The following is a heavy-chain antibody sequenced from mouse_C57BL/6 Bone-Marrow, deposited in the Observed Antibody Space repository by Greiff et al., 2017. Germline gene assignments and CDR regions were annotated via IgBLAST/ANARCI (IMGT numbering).Heavy chain of an antibody. D-gene: IGHD1-1*01. Sequence: QVQLQQSGAELVRPGASVTLSCKASGYTFTDYELHWVKQTPVHGLEWIGAIAPETGGTAYTQKFKGKAILTADKYSSTAYMELRSLTSEDADVDYCTPLVSITTVVADYWGQGTTLTVSS. CDR2: IAPETGGT. CDR3: TPLVSITTVVADY. CDR1: GYTFTDYE. V-gene: IGHV1-15*01. J-gene: IGHJ2*01.